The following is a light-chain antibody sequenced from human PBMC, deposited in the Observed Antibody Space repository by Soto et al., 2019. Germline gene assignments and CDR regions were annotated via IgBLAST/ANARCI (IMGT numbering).Light chain of an antibody. CDR1: QSIAAS. CDR2: DVS. CDR3: LQYDYSRT. J-gene: IGKJ1*01. V-gene: IGKV1-5*01. Sequence: DVQMTQSPSTLSASVGDSVTITCRASQSIAASLAWYQLKPGEAPKLLIYDVSNLESGVPSRFSGSGSGTEFSLTIRSLHPDDFATYYCLQYDYSRTFGQGTKVEIK.